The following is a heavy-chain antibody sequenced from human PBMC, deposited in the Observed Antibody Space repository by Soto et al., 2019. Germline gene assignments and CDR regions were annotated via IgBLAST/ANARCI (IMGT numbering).Heavy chain of an antibody. D-gene: IGHD2-21*01. Sequence: ASVKVSCKASGYTFTGYYMHWVRQAPGQGLEWMGWINPNSGGTNYAQKFQGRVTMTGDTSISTAYMELSRLRSDDTAVYYCARARRALVIRVTGLGSTNWFDPWGQGTLVTVSS. CDR3: ARARRALVIRVTGLGSTNWFDP. CDR2: INPNSGGT. CDR1: GYTFTGYY. J-gene: IGHJ5*02. V-gene: IGHV1-2*02.